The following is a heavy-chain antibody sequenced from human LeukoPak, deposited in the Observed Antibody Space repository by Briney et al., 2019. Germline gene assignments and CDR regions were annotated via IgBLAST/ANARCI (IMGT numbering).Heavy chain of an antibody. CDR2: INAGTGNT. CDR3: ARSDCSSTSCSPWDWFDP. J-gene: IGHJ5*02. D-gene: IGHD2-2*01. Sequence: ASVKVSCKASGYTFTSYAMHWVRQAPGQRLEWMGWINAGTGNTKYSQKFQGRVTFTRDTSANTAYMELRSLRSDDTAVYYCARSDCSSTSCSPWDWFDPWGQGTLVTVSS. CDR1: GYTFTSYA. V-gene: IGHV1-3*01.